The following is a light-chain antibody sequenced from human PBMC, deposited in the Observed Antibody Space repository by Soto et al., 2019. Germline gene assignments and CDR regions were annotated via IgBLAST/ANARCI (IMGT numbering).Light chain of an antibody. V-gene: IGKV3-20*01. J-gene: IGKJ3*01. CDR3: QQYGSSPPLFT. CDR2: GAS. CDR1: QSVSSSY. Sequence: EIVLTQSPGTLSLSPGERATLSCRASQSVSSSYLAWYQHKPGQAPRLLIYGASSRATGIPDRFSGSGSGTDFTLTISRLEPEDFAGYYCQQYGSSPPLFTFGPGTKVDIK.